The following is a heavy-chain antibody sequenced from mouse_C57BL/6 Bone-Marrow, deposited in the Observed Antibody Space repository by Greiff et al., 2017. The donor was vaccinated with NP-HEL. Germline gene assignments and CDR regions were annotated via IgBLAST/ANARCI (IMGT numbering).Heavy chain of an antibody. D-gene: IGHD1-1*01. CDR2: FYPGSGSI. CDR1: GYTFTEYT. Sequence: VQLVESGAELVKPGASVKLSCKASGYTFTEYTIHWVKQRPGQGLEWIGWFYPGSGSIKYNEKFKDKATLTADKSSSTVYMELSRLTSEDSAVYFCARHEEGGTVEFPYYAMDYWGQGTSVTVSS. V-gene: IGHV1-62-2*01. J-gene: IGHJ4*01. CDR3: ARHEEGGTVEFPYYAMDY.